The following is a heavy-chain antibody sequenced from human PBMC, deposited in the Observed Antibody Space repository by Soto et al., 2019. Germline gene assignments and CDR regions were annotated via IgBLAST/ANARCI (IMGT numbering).Heavy chain of an antibody. D-gene: IGHD2-15*01. V-gene: IGHV4-59*01. J-gene: IGHJ6*03. Sequence: SETLSLTCTVSGGSISSYYWSWIRQPPGKGLEWIGYIYYSGSTNYNPSLKSRVTISVDTSKNQFSLKLSSVTAADTAVYYCARAGGDCSGGSCYDTDYYYYMDVWGKGTTVTVSS. CDR2: IYYSGST. CDR1: GGSISSYY. CDR3: ARAGGDCSGGSCYDTDYYYYMDV.